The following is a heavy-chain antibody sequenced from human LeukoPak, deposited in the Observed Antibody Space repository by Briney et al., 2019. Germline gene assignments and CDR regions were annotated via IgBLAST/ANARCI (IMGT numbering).Heavy chain of an antibody. J-gene: IGHJ4*02. Sequence: SVKVSCKASGGTFSSHAISWVRQAPGQGLEWMGRIIPIFGTANYAQKYQGRVTITTDESTGTAYMELSSLRSEDTAVYYCARDTPHIYYDSSGYYFDYWGQGTLVTVSS. CDR3: ARDTPHIYYDSSGYYFDY. D-gene: IGHD3-22*01. CDR2: IIPIFGTA. V-gene: IGHV1-69*05. CDR1: GGTFSSHA.